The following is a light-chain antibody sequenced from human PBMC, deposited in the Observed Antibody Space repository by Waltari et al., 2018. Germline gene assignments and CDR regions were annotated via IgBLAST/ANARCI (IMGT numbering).Light chain of an antibody. CDR2: GAS. CDR3: QQFGRSSIA. V-gene: IGKV3-20*01. Sequence: IVLTQSPVSLSLSPGDRATLSCRASQSVSSNSFAWYQQKPGQSPRLLIHGASTRASGIPDRFSASGSGTDFTLTISRVEAEDFAMYYCQQFGRSSIAFGQGTRLDLK. CDR1: QSVSSNS. J-gene: IGKJ5*01.